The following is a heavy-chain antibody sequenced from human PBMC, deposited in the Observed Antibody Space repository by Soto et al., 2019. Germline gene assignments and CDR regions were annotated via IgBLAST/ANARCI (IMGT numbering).Heavy chain of an antibody. CDR2: IKQDGSEK. CDR1: GFTFSSYW. CDR3: AREGRFTYYYDSSAFDY. Sequence: HPGGSLRLSCAASGFTFSSYWMSWVRQAPGKGLEWVANIKQDGSEKYYVDSVKGRFTISRDNAKNSLYLQMNSLRAEDTAVYYCAREGRFTYYYDSSAFDYWGQGTLVTVSS. D-gene: IGHD3-22*01. V-gene: IGHV3-7*01. J-gene: IGHJ4*02.